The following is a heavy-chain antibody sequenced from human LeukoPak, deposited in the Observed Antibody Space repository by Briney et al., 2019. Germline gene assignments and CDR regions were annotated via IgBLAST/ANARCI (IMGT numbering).Heavy chain of an antibody. CDR1: GYSFTSYW. D-gene: IGHD3-10*01. V-gene: IGHV5-51*01. Sequence: GESLKISCKGSGYSFTSYWIGWVRQMPGKGLEWMGIIYPGDSDTRYSPSFQGQVTISADKSISTAYLQWSGLKASDTAMYYCARPYGSGSYYKPGNHDAFDIWGQGTMVTVSS. CDR2: IYPGDSDT. CDR3: ARPYGSGSYYKPGNHDAFDI. J-gene: IGHJ3*02.